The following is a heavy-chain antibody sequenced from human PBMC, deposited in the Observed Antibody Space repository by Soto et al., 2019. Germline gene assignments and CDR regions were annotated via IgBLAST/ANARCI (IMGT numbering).Heavy chain of an antibody. CDR1: GGSISTYY. Sequence: QVQLQDSGPGLVKPSETLSLTCTVSGGSISTYYWSWIRQPPGKGLEWIGYIYYSGSTNYNPSLKSRVTISLDTSKNQFSLMLSSVTAADTALYYCARAPGVRFYFDSWGQGTLVTVSS. J-gene: IGHJ4*02. V-gene: IGHV4-59*01. D-gene: IGHD4-17*01. CDR2: IYYSGST. CDR3: ARAPGVRFYFDS.